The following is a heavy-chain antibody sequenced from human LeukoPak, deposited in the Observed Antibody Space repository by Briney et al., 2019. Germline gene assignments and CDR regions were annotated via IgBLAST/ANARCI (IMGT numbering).Heavy chain of an antibody. J-gene: IGHJ4*02. CDR2: ISYDGSNK. CDR3: AKSWQTILTGYSYYFDY. CDR1: GFTFSSYG. Sequence: GGSLRLSCAASGFTFSSYGMHWVRQAPGKGLEWVAVISYDGSNKYYADSVKGRFTISRDNSKNTLYLQMNSLRAEDTAVYYCAKSWQTILTGYSYYFDYWGQGTLVTVSS. V-gene: IGHV3-30*18. D-gene: IGHD3-9*01.